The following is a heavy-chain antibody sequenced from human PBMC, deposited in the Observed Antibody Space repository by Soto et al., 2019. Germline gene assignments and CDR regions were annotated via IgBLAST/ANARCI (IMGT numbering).Heavy chain of an antibody. J-gene: IGHJ5*02. CDR1: GGSISSGGYY. CDR2: IYYSGST. Sequence: QVQLQESGPGLVKPSQTLSLTCTVSGGSISSGGYYWSWIRQHPGKGLEWIGYIYYSGSTYYNPSLKRRVTISVDTSKNQFSLKLSSVTAADTAVYYCARGGYYYDSSGYPLINWFDPWGQGTLVTVSS. D-gene: IGHD3-22*01. V-gene: IGHV4-31*03. CDR3: ARGGYYYDSSGYPLINWFDP.